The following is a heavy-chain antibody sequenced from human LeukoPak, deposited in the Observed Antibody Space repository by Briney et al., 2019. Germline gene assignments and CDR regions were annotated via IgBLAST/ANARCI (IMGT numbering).Heavy chain of an antibody. CDR1: GFPFDDYG. CDR2: INWNGGSR. J-gene: IGHJ4*02. V-gene: IGHV3-20*04. Sequence: GGSLRLSCAASGFPFDDYGMSWVRQVPGKGLEWVSHINWNGGSRGYADSVKGRFTISRDNAKNSLYLQMNSLRAEDTALYYCAGTNYDILTGYSKGIDYWGQGTLVTVSS. D-gene: IGHD3-9*01. CDR3: AGTNYDILTGYSKGIDY.